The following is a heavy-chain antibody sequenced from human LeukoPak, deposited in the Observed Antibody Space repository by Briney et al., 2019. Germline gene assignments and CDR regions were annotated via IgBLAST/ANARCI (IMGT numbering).Heavy chain of an antibody. CDR1: GGSVSSGTHY. CDR3: ARGTGSIAVTFDY. Sequence: KPSETLSLTCTVSGGSVSSGTHYWSWIRQPPGKGLGWIGFIYYSERTPYNPSLTSRVTMSVDASKNQYSQKLSSVTSADTAVYYCARGTGSIAVTFDYWGQGTLVTVSS. V-gene: IGHV4-61*01. J-gene: IGHJ4*02. D-gene: IGHD4-17*01. CDR2: IYYSERT.